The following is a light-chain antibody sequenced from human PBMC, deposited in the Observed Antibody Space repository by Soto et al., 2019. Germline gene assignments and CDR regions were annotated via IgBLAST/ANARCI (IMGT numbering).Light chain of an antibody. CDR3: QQGYSFPLT. CDR2: GGS. V-gene: IGKV1-12*01. CDR1: QNIRYW. J-gene: IGKJ4*01. Sequence: DIQMTQSPPSVSAYVGDRVTITCRASQNIRYWLVWYQHKPGKAPKMLMTGGSSMQIGVPSRFSGSGSGTDFTFTIISLQPEDVATYYCQQGYSFPLTLGGGTKVEI.